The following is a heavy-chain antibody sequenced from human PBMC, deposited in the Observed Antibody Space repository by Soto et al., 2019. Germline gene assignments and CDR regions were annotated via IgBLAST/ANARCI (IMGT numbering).Heavy chain of an antibody. CDR2: IKSKTDGGTT. CDR1: GFTFSNAW. D-gene: IGHD6-6*01. V-gene: IGHV3-15*01. Sequence: GGSLRLSCAASGFTFSNAWMSWVRQAPGKGLEWVGRIKSKTDGGTTDYAAPVKGRFTISRDDSKNTLYLQMNSLKTEDTAVYYCTTDGFGFGSSSFAPVSDDYWGQGTLVTVSS. J-gene: IGHJ4*02. CDR3: TTDGFGFGSSSFAPVSDDY.